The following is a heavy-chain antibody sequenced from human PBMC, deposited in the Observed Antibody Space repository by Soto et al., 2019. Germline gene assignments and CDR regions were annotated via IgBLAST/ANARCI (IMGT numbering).Heavy chain of an antibody. CDR2: IYYSGST. D-gene: IGHD5-12*01. Sequence: SDTLSLTCTVSGGSISSYYWSWIRQPPGKGLEWIGYIYYSGSTNYNPSLKSRVTISVDTSKNQFSLKLSSVTAADTAVYYCAGGYDWIYYYYGMDVWGQGTTVTVSS. CDR3: AGGYDWIYYYYGMDV. V-gene: IGHV4-59*07. CDR1: GGSISSYY. J-gene: IGHJ6*02.